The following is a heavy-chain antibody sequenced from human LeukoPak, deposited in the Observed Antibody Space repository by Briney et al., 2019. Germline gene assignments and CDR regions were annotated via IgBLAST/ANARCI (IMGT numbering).Heavy chain of an antibody. V-gene: IGHV3-30*02. CDR2: IRYDGSNK. CDR1: GFTFSSYG. CDR3: ALTNYCGGDCWRGNWFDP. J-gene: IGHJ5*02. D-gene: IGHD2-21*02. Sequence: GGSLRLSCAASGFTFSSYGMHWVRQAPGKGLEWVAFIRYDGSNKYYADSVKGRFTISRDNSKNTLYLQMNSLRAEDTAVYYCALTNYCGGDCWRGNWFDPWGQGTLVTVSS.